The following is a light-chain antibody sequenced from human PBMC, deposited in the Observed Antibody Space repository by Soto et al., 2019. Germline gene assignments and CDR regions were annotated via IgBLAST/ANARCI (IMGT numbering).Light chain of an antibody. CDR3: QQRSNWPTPLT. CDR1: QSVSSY. Sequence: EIVLTQSPATLSLSPGERATLSCRASQSVSSYLAWYQQKPGQAPRLLIYDASNTSTGIPARFSGSWSGTAFTLTISSLEPEDFAVYYWQQRSNWPTPLTFGGGTKVEIK. CDR2: DAS. J-gene: IGKJ4*01. V-gene: IGKV3-11*01.